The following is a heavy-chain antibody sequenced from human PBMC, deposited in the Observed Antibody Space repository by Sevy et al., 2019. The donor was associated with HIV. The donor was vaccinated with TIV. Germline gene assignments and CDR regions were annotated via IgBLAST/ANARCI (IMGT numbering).Heavy chain of an antibody. J-gene: IGHJ4*02. CDR1: GFTFHTYR. V-gene: IGHV3-7*01. CDR3: ARRYFDV. CDR2: IRQDGNEI. Sequence: GGSLRLSCAASGFTFHTYRMQWVRQAPGKGLEWVANIRQDGNEIYYADSVKGRFTISRDNAMQSLYLEMNNLRVEVSGIYYGARRYFDVWGQGTLVTVSS.